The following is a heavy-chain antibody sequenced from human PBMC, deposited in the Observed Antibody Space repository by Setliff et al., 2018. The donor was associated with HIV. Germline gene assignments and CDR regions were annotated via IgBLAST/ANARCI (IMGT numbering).Heavy chain of an antibody. V-gene: IGHV1-69*13. CDR3: ARESACSSTSCPKVLDY. CDR1: GGTFRTSV. J-gene: IGHJ4*02. D-gene: IGHD2-2*01. CDR2: INAGNGNT. Sequence: SVKVSCKTSGGTFRTSVISWVRQAPGQGLEWMGWINAGNGNTKYSQKFQGRVTITADESTNTGYMELSGLRFEDTAVYYCARESACSSTSCPKVLDYWGQGTLVTVSS.